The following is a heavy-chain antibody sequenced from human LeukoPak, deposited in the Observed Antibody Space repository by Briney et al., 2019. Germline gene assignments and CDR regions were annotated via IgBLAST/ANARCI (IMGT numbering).Heavy chain of an antibody. Sequence: SVKVSCKASGGTFSSYAINWVRQAPGQGLEWMGGIIPIFGTAEYAQKFQGRVTITADESTSTAYMELSSLRSEDTAVYHCAKRELLSWFDPWGQGTLVSVSS. CDR3: AKRELLSWFDP. D-gene: IGHD3-10*01. CDR2: IIPIFGTA. J-gene: IGHJ5*02. V-gene: IGHV1-69*13. CDR1: GGTFSSYA.